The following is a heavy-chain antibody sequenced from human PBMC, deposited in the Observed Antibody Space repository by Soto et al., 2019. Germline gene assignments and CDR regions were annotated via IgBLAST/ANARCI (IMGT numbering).Heavy chain of an antibody. CDR3: VRDFSSFGFASYGPGKFYTDSFYTMDV. J-gene: IGHJ6*02. D-gene: IGHD3-10*01. V-gene: IGHV3-30*04. CDR2: IFYDSTKT. CDR1: GFTFRSYA. Sequence: ESGGGVVQPGMSLRLSCAASGFTFRSYAMHWVRQAPGKGLEWVALIFYDSTKTQYAGSVKGRFSISRDNSQKTVSLQMNSLGTDDTAVYYCVRDFSSFGFASYGPGKFYTDSFYTMDVWGQGTAVFVSS.